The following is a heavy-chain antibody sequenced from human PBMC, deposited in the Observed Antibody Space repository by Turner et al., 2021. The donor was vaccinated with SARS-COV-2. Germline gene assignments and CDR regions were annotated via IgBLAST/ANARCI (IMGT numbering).Heavy chain of an antibody. Sequence: LQLQESGPGLLKPSETLSLSCPVPGCSISSSYYYWGWIRQPPGKGLEWIGSVYYSGSTYDNPSLKSRVTISVDTSKNQFTLKLNSVTAADTAVYYGARHGPTSTTKAFDPWGQGTLVTVSS. CDR1: GCSISSSYYY. CDR2: VYYSGST. CDR3: ARHGPTSTTKAFDP. D-gene: IGHD1-26*01. V-gene: IGHV4-39*01. J-gene: IGHJ5*02.